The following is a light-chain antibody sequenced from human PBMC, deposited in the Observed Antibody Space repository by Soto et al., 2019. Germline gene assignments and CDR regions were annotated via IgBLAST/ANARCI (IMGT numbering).Light chain of an antibody. V-gene: IGLV2-8*01. CDR3: SSYTSSSTYVV. CDR1: SSDVGGYNY. Sequence: QSVLTQPPSASGSPGQSVTISCSGTSSDVGGYNYVSWYQQHPGKAPKVMIYEVSKRPSGVPDRFSGSKSGNTASLTVSGLQAEDEADYYCSSYTSSSTYVVFGGGTKLTVL. CDR2: EVS. J-gene: IGLJ2*01.